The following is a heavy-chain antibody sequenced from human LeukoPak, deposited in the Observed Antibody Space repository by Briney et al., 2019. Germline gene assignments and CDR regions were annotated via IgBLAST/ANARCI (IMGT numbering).Heavy chain of an antibody. D-gene: IGHD3-3*01. V-gene: IGHV3-23*01. CDR2: ISGSGHGS. Sequence: GGSLRLSCAASGFTFSDYYMTWIRQAPGKGLEWVSGISGSGHGSYYADSVKGRFTISRDNSKNTLWLQMNSLRAEDTAVYYCAKVTYYDFWSGPTGLDYWGQGTLVTVSS. CDR1: GFTFSDYY. CDR3: AKVTYYDFWSGPTGLDY. J-gene: IGHJ4*02.